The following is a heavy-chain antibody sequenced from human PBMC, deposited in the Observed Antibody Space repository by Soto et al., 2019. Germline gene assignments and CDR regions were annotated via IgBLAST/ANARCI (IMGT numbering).Heavy chain of an antibody. CDR3: AKAPTYDYYYYMDV. CDR1: GFTFSSYA. Sequence: PGGSLRLSCAASGFTFSSYAMSWVRQAPGKGLEWVSAISGSGGISYYADSVKGRFTISRDNSKNPLYLQMNSLRADDTAVYYCAKAPTYDYYYYMDVWGKGTTVTVSS. V-gene: IGHV3-23*01. CDR2: ISGSGGIS. J-gene: IGHJ6*03.